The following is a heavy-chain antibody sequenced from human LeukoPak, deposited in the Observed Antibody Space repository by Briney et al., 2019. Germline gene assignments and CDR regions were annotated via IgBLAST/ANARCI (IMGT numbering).Heavy chain of an antibody. CDR1: GGSISSYY. V-gene: IGHV4-59*01. D-gene: IGHD5-24*01. CDR3: AGERWSLFHYFDY. CDR2: IYYSGST. Sequence: SETLSLTCTVSGGSISSYYWSWIRQPPGKGLEWIGYIYYSGSTNYNPSLKSRVTISVDTSKNQFSLKLSSVTAADTAVYYCAGERWSLFHYFDYWGQGTLVTVSS. J-gene: IGHJ4*02.